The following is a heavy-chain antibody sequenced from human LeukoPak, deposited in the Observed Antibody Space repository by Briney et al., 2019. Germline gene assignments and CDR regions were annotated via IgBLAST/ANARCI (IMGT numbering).Heavy chain of an antibody. D-gene: IGHD6-6*01. V-gene: IGHV4-59*01. CDR2: LDYSGST. J-gene: IGHJ4*02. Sequence: PSETLSLTCTVSGGSISSYYWTWIRQLPGKGLEWIGYLDYSGSTNYNPSLKSRVTISVDTSKNQFSLKLSSVTAADTAVYYCARRHVQYTSSSDPYYFDYWGQGTLVTVSP. CDR3: ARRHVQYTSSSDPYYFDY. CDR1: GGSISSYY.